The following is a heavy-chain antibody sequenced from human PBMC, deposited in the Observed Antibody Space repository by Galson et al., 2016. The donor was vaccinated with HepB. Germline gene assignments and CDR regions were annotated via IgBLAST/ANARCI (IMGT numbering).Heavy chain of an antibody. V-gene: IGHV3-30*04. CDR3: ARDQGWGVLFLVES. Sequence: LRLSCAVSGFTLSDHAVHWVRQAPGKGLEWLSVISYDGSDIYYAESMKGRVTVTRDNSKNTLNLQMDSLRPDDTAVYYCARDQGWGVLFLVESWGQGTLVIVSS. J-gene: IGHJ4*02. D-gene: IGHD3-22*01. CDR1: GFTLSDHA. CDR2: ISYDGSDI.